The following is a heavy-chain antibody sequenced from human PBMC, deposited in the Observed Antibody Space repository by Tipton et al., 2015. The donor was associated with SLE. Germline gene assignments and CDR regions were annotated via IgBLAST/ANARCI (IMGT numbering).Heavy chain of an antibody. D-gene: IGHD3-10*01. J-gene: IGHJ4*02. CDR3: ARAGPLLWVPYFDY. V-gene: IGHV3-74*01. Sequence: SLRLSCAASGFTFSTYSMHWVRQAPGKGLVWVSRINSDGSSTSYADSVKGRFTISRDNAKNTLYLQMNSLRAEDTAVYYCARAGPLLWVPYFDYWGQGTLVTVSS. CDR2: INSDGSST. CDR1: GFTFSTYS.